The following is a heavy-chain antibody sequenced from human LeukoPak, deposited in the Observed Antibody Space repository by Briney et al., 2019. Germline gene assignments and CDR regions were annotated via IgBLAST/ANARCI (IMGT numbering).Heavy chain of an antibody. V-gene: IGHV4-34*01. D-gene: IGHD2-2*01. CDR3: ARAGYCTSASCYPRGWFDP. J-gene: IGHJ5*02. Sequence: PSETLSLTCAVYVDSFSGYYWTWIRQPPGKGLEWIGEINDSGSTNYNPSLKSRVIISVDTSKNQFFLNLRSVTAADTAVYYCARAGYCTSASCYPRGWFDPWGQGTLVTVSS. CDR1: VDSFSGYY. CDR2: INDSGST.